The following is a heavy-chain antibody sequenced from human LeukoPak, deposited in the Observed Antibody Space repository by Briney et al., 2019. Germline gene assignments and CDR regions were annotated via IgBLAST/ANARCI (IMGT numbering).Heavy chain of an antibody. Sequence: SETLSLTCTVSGGSISSYYWSWIRQPPGKGLEWIGYIYYSGSTNYNPSLKSRVTISVDTSKNQFSLKLSSVTAADTAVYYCARDGSHSSSWYHFGYWGQGTLVTVSS. CDR1: GGSISSYY. CDR2: IYYSGST. CDR3: ARDGSHSSSWYHFGY. D-gene: IGHD6-13*01. V-gene: IGHV4-59*01. J-gene: IGHJ4*02.